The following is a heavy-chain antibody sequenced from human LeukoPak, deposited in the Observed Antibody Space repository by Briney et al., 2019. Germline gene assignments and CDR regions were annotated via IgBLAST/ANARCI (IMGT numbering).Heavy chain of an antibody. V-gene: IGHV4-34*01. D-gene: IGHD3-10*01. CDR3: ARVSMVRGVIDY. CDR1: GGSFSGYY. J-gene: IGHJ4*02. CDR2: INHSGST. Sequence: PSETLSLTCAVYGGSFSGYYWSWIRQPPGKGLEWIGEINHSGSTNYNPSLKRRVTISVDTSKNQFSLKLSSVTAADTAVYYCARVSMVRGVIDYWGQGTLVTVSS.